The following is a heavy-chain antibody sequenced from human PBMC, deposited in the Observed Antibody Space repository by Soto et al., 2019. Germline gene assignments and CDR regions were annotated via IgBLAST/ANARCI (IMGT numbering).Heavy chain of an antibody. CDR3: AVVSGYRIPEI. CDR2: IIPILGIA. D-gene: IGHD5-12*01. Sequence: SVKVSCKASGGTFSSYTISWVRQAPGQGLEWMGRIIPILGIANYAQKFQGRVTITADKSTSTAYMELSSLRSEDTAVYYGAVVSGYRIPEIWGQGTLVTVSS. CDR1: GGTFSSYT. V-gene: IGHV1-69*02. J-gene: IGHJ4*02.